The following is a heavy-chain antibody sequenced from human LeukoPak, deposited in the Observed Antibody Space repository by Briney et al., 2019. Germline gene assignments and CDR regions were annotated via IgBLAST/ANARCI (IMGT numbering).Heavy chain of an antibody. CDR3: TEFNTRDAFEI. D-gene: IGHD2-2*01. V-gene: IGHV3-15*01. CDR2: IKSKADGGTT. CDR1: GLTLSLVW. J-gene: IGHJ3*02. Sequence: GGSLRLSCAASGLTLSLVWVSWVRQAPGGGRGWVGRIKSKADGGTTEYAAPVRGRFTISRDDSKNTLFLHMNSLKTEDTAVYYCTEFNTRDAFEIWGRGTMVTVSS.